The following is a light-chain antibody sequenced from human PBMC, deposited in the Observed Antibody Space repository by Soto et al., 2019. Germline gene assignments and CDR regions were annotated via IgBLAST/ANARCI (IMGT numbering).Light chain of an antibody. V-gene: IGLV2-23*02. CDR3: CSFTCSNTHV. J-gene: IGLJ1*01. CDR1: SSDFGNYNL. Sequence: QSVLTQPASVSGSPGQSITISCTGTSSDFGNYNLVSWYQQHPGKVPKLILFEVNKRPSGVSGRFSGSKSGNTASLTISGLQAEDEADYYCCSFTCSNTHVLGTRTKVTVL. CDR2: EVN.